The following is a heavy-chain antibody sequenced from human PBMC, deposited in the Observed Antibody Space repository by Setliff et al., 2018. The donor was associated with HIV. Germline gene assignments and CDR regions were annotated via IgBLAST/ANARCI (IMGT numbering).Heavy chain of an antibody. J-gene: IGHJ5*01. D-gene: IGHD3-10*01. CDR2: ITSDSSVK. Sequence: PGGSMRLSCTASGFSFSTHDMNWVRQAPGKGLEWISYITSDSSVKYYADSVKGRFTTSRDNAGRSLYLQMNSLKVEDTAVYYCTAGHYGPNPWGQGTPVTVSS. V-gene: IGHV3-48*03. CDR3: TAGHYGPNP. CDR1: GFSFSTHD.